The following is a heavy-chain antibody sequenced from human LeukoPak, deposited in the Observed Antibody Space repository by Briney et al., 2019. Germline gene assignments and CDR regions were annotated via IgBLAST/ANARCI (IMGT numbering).Heavy chain of an antibody. CDR1: GDSVSSKSAV. D-gene: IGHD5-24*01. CDR2: TYHRSKWYN. Sequence: SQTLSLTCAISGDSVSSKSAVWNWIRQSPSRGLEWLGRTYHRSKWYNEYAVSVKSRITINPDTSKNQFSLQLSSVTREDTAVYYCARGGDGYNFYNWFDPWGQGTLVTVSS. V-gene: IGHV6-1*01. CDR3: ARGGDGYNFYNWFDP. J-gene: IGHJ5*02.